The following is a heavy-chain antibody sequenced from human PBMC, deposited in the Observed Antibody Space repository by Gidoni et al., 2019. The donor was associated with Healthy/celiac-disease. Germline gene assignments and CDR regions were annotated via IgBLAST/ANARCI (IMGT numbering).Heavy chain of an antibody. J-gene: IGHJ6*03. Sequence: QVQLVQSGAEVKKPGASVKVSCKASGYTFTGYYMHWVRQAPGQGLEWMGWINPNSGGTNYAQKFQGRVTMTRDTSISTAYMELSRLRSDDTAVYYCARDEYSSSWLGRYYYYYMDVWGKGTTVTVSS. V-gene: IGHV1-2*02. CDR2: INPNSGGT. CDR1: GYTFTGYY. CDR3: ARDEYSSSWLGRYYYYYMDV. D-gene: IGHD6-13*01.